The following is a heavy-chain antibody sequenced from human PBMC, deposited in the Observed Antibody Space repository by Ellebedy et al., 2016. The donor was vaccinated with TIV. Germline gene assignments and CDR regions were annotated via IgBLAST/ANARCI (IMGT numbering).Heavy chain of an antibody. Sequence: GESLKISCAASGFTFSSFAMTWVRQAPGKGLEWVSTISHTGTRTYYTDSVEGRFIISRDTSKKTLYLQMNGLRAEDTAVYYCAKDMVFGDAKWEVDVWGQGTTVTVSS. CDR1: GFTFSSFA. V-gene: IGHV3-23*01. CDR2: ISHTGTRT. J-gene: IGHJ6*02. D-gene: IGHD1-26*01. CDR3: AKDMVFGDAKWEVDV.